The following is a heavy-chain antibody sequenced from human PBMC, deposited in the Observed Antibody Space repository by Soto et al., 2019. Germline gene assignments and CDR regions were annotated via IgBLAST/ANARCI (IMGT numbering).Heavy chain of an antibody. D-gene: IGHD5-12*01. CDR2: ISYDGSNK. Sequence: GGSLRLSCAASGFTFSSYGMHWVRQAPGKGLEWVAVISYDGSNKYYADSVKGRFTISRDNSKNTLYLQMNSLRAEDTAVYYCAKDCERWLQPTGLDYWGQGTLVTVSS. CDR1: GFTFSSYG. J-gene: IGHJ4*02. CDR3: AKDCERWLQPTGLDY. V-gene: IGHV3-30*18.